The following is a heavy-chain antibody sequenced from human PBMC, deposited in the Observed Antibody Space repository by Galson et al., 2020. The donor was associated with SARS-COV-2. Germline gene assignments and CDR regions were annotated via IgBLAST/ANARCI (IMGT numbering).Heavy chain of an antibody. V-gene: IGHV4-38-2*02. Sequence: SQTLSLTCTVSGYSVSTTNYWGWVRQPPGRGLEWIGSVYPSGTTYYNPSLKRRVTISVDTSKNQFSLNLSSVTAADTAVYYCGMGGGFDIWGPGTMVTVSS. CDR3: GMGGGFDI. CDR1: GYSVSTTNY. J-gene: IGHJ3*02. CDR2: VYPSGTT. D-gene: IGHD2-15*01.